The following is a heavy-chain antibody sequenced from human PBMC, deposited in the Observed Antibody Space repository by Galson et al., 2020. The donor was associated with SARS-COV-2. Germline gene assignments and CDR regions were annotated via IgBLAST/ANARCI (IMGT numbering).Heavy chain of an antibody. Sequence: ASVQVSCKASGYTFTVNHLYWVRQAPCQGPACMGWLDPHNGATHYAQNFQGRVTMTRDTSISTAYMELNSLTSDDTALYFCARELGINAFDVWGQGTEVIVSS. D-gene: IGHD7-27*01. V-gene: IGHV1-2*02. CDR3: ARELGINAFDV. J-gene: IGHJ3*01. CDR1: GYTFTVNH. CDR2: LDPHNGAT.